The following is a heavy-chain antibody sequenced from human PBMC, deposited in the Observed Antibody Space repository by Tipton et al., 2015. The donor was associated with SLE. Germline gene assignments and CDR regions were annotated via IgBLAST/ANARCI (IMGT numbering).Heavy chain of an antibody. D-gene: IGHD6-19*01. Sequence: SLRLSCEGFGFTFNSLGMSWVRQAPGKGLEWVSSISGPAVHTYYSDSVKGRFIISRDNSKNTLYLQMIRLRAEDTALYYCAKTQFSSGSSTIDSWGQGTLVTVSS. CDR1: GFTFNSLG. CDR2: ISGPAVHT. J-gene: IGHJ4*02. V-gene: IGHV3-23*01. CDR3: AKTQFSSGSSTIDS.